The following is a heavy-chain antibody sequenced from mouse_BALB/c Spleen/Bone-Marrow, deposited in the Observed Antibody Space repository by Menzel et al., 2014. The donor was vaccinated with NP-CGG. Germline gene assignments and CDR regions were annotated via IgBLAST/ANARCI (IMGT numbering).Heavy chain of an antibody. CDR3: APYYCGSSSFAC. Sequence: EVKLQESGAELVKPGASVKLSCTASGFNIKDTYMHWVKQRPEQGLEWIGRIDPANGNTKYDPKFQGKATITADTSSNTAYLQLINPTTEDPAVYYCAPYYCGSSSFACWGQGTLITVSA. CDR1: GFNIKDTY. J-gene: IGHJ3*01. D-gene: IGHD1-1*01. V-gene: IGHV14-3*02. CDR2: IDPANGNT.